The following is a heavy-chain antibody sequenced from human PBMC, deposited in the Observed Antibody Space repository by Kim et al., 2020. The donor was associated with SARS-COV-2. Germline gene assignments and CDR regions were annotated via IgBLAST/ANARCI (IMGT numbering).Heavy chain of an antibody. V-gene: IGHV3-48*03. D-gene: IGHD4-17*01. CDR3: ARDLGVYGDYLFDY. Sequence: GGSLRLSCAASGFTFSSYEMNWVRQAPGKGLEWVSYISSSGSTIYYADSVKGRFTISRDNAKNSLYLQMNSLRAEDTAVYYCARDLGVYGDYLFDYWGQGTLVTVSS. CDR2: ISSSGSTI. J-gene: IGHJ4*02. CDR1: GFTFSSYE.